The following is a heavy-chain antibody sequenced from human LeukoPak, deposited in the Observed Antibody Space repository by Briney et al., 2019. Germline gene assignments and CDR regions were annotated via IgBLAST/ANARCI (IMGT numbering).Heavy chain of an antibody. CDR1: GYTFTGYY. D-gene: IGHD2-2*01. Sequence: ASVKVSCKASGYTFTGYYMHWVRQAPGQGLEWMGWINPNSGGTNYAQKFQGRVTMTRDTSISTAYMELSRLRSDDTAVYYCARVYCSSTSCSSRRYWGQGTLVTVSS. V-gene: IGHV1-2*02. J-gene: IGHJ4*02. CDR3: ARVYCSSTSCSSRRY. CDR2: INPNSGGT.